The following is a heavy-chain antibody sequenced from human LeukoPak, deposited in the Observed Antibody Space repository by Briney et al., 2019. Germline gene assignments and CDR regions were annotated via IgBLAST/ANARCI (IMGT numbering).Heavy chain of an antibody. CDR1: GGSFSGYY. J-gene: IGHJ4*02. V-gene: IGHV4-34*01. CDR3: ARVTEGCLDY. Sequence: SETLSLTCAVHGGSFSGYYWSWIPHPPGKGLEWIGEINHSGSNNYNPSLKSRVTISVDTSKNQFSLKLSSVTAADTAVYYCARVTEGCLDYWGQGTLVTVSS. CDR2: INHSGSN. D-gene: IGHD4/OR15-4a*01.